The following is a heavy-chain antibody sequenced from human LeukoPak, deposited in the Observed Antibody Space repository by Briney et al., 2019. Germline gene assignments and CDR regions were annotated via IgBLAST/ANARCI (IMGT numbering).Heavy chain of an antibody. CDR1: GFTFSSYE. Sequence: GGSPRLSCAASGFTFSSYEMNWVRQTPGKGLEWVSYISRSGSTIYYADSVKGRFTISRDNAKNSLYLQMSSLRAEDTAVYYCGSGYDIDYWGQGILVTVSP. D-gene: IGHD2-2*01. CDR2: ISRSGSTI. V-gene: IGHV3-48*03. J-gene: IGHJ4*02. CDR3: GSGYDIDY.